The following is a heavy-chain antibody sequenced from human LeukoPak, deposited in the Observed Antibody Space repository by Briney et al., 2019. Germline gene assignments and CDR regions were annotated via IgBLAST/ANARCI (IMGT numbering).Heavy chain of an antibody. CDR2: ISGSGGST. CDR1: GFTVSSNY. D-gene: IGHD4-17*01. V-gene: IGHV3-23*01. Sequence: GGSLRLSCAASGFTVSSNYMTWVRQAPGKGLEWVSAISGSGGSTYYADSVKGRFTISRDNSKNTLYLQMNSLRAEDTAVYYCAKGNYGDYDDAFDIWGQGTMVTVSS. J-gene: IGHJ3*02. CDR3: AKGNYGDYDDAFDI.